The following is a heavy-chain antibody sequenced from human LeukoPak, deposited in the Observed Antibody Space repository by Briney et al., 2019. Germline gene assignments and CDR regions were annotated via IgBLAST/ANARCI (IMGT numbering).Heavy chain of an antibody. CDR3: ARSDNMERTRTLWFGESFNWFDP. D-gene: IGHD3-10*01. CDR1: GYTFTGYY. V-gene: IGHV1-46*01. J-gene: IGHJ5*02. CDR2: INPSGGST. Sequence: WASVTVSCKASGYTFTGYYMHWVRQAPGQGLEWMGIINPSGGSTSYAQKFQGRVTMTRDTSTSTVYMELSSLRSEDTAVYYCARSDNMERTRTLWFGESFNWFDPWGQGTLVTVSS.